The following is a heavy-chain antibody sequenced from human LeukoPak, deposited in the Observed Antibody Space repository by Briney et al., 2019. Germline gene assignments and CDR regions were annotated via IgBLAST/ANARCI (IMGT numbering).Heavy chain of an antibody. CDR3: ARAPGGSPYYFDY. J-gene: IGHJ4*02. CDR1: GFTFSSYS. Sequence: GGSLRLSCAASGFTFSSYSMNWVRQAPGKGLEWVSSISSSSSYIYYADSVKGRFTISRDNAKNSLCLQMNSLRAEDTAVYYCARAPGGSPYYFDYWGQGTLVTVS. D-gene: IGHD3-16*01. V-gene: IGHV3-21*01. CDR2: ISSSSSYI.